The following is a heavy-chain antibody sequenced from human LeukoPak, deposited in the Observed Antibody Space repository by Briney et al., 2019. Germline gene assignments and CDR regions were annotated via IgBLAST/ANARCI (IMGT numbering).Heavy chain of an antibody. V-gene: IGHV4-30-4*02. CDR3: ARTLVVPAAPADAFDI. J-gene: IGHJ3*02. CDR1: GGSISSGDYY. Sequence: SETLSLTCTVSGGSISSGDYYWSWIRQPPGKGLEWIGYIYYSGSTYYNPSLKSRVTISVDTSKNQFSLKLSSVTAADTAVYYCARTLVVPAAPADAFDIWGRGTMVTVSP. D-gene: IGHD2-2*01. CDR2: IYYSGST.